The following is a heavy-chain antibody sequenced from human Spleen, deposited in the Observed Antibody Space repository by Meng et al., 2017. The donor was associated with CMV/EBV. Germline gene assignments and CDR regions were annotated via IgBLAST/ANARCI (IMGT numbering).Heavy chain of an antibody. CDR3: ARVAAAGPLDY. CDR1: EFTARRND. Sequence: GEALKISCAASEFTARRNDMSWVRQAPGKGLEWVSLIYGDGSTRYAESVKGRFTISRDDSKNMLYLQMNSLRGDDTAVYYCARVAAAGPLDYWGQGTLVTVSS. CDR2: IYGDGST. D-gene: IGHD6-13*01. V-gene: IGHV3-53*01. J-gene: IGHJ4*02.